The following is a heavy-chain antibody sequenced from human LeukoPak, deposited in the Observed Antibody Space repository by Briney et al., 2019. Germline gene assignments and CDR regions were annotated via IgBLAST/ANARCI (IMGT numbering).Heavy chain of an antibody. V-gene: IGHV4-38-2*02. D-gene: IGHD3-10*01. CDR2: IYHSGST. CDR1: GYSISSGYH. J-gene: IGHJ5*02. CDR3: ARIGGVGITMVRGAFHGGNWFDP. Sequence: SETLSLTCTVSGYSISSGYHWGWIRQPPGKGLEWIGSIYHSGSTYYNPSLKSRVTISVDTSKNQFSLKLSSVTAADTAVYYCARIGGVGITMVRGAFHGGNWFDPWGQATLVTVSS.